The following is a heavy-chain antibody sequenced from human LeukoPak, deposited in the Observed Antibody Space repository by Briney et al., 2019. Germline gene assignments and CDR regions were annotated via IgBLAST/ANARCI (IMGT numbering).Heavy chain of an antibody. Sequence: GGSLRLSCAASGFTFSSSSMHWVRQAPGKGLEWVANIKPDGSEKYYLDSVKGRFTISRDNAKNSVYLQMDSLRAEDTAVYYCVRWNYWGQGTLVTVSS. J-gene: IGHJ4*02. CDR3: VRWNY. CDR1: GFTFSSSS. CDR2: IKPDGSEK. V-gene: IGHV3-7*03.